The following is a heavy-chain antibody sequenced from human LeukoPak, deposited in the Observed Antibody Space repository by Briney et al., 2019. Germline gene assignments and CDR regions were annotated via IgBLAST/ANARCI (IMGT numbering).Heavy chain of an antibody. D-gene: IGHD3-10*01. V-gene: IGHV4-59*01. CDR2: IYYSGST. CDR3: ARHPMGSGSYFY. Sequence: PSETLSLTCTISGGSISSYYWSWIRQPPGKGLEWIGYIYYSGSTNYNPSLKSRATISVDTSKNQFSLKLSSVTAADTAVYYCARHPMGSGSYFYWGQGTLVTVSS. CDR1: GGSISSYY. J-gene: IGHJ4*02.